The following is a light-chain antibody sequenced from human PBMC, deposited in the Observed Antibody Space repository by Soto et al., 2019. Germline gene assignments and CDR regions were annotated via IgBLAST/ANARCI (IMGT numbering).Light chain of an antibody. CDR2: KAS. Sequence: DIQMTQSPSTLSASVGDRVTITCRASQSVSSWLAWYQQKPGKAPKLLIYKASSLESGVPSRFSGSGSGTEFTLSISSLQPDDFATYYCQQYNSYPLTFGGGTKVEIK. CDR1: QSVSSW. CDR3: QQYNSYPLT. V-gene: IGKV1-5*03. J-gene: IGKJ4*01.